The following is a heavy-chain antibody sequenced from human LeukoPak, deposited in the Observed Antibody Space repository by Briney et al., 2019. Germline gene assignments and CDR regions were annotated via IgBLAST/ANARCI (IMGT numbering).Heavy chain of an antibody. CDR1: GFTFSNAW. CDR3: TTRGSSGSNNYYYYGMDV. J-gene: IGHJ6*02. V-gene: IGHV3-15*01. Sequence: GGSLRLSCAASGFTFSNAWMSWVRQAPGKGLEWVGRIKSKTDGRTTDYAAAVKGRFTISRDDSKNTLYLQMNSLKTEDTAVYYCTTRGSSGSNNYYYYGMDVWGQGTTVTVSS. D-gene: IGHD3-10*01. CDR2: IKSKTDGRTT.